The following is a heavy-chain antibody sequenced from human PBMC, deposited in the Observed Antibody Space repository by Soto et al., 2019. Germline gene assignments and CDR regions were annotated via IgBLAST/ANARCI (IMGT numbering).Heavy chain of an antibody. V-gene: IGHV2-70*11. Sequence: SGPTLVNPTQTVTLTCTFSGFSLTTSGMCVNWIRQPPGKALEWLARIDWDDDKYYSTSLKTRLTISKDTSKNQVVLTMTNMDPVDTATYYCARIRGIAAAVDYWCQGTLVPVSS. J-gene: IGHJ4*02. CDR1: GFSLTTSGMC. CDR2: IDWDDDK. D-gene: IGHD6-13*01. CDR3: ARIRGIAAAVDY.